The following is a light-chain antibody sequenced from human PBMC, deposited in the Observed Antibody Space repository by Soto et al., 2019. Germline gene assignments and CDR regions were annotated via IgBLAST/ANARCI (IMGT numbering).Light chain of an antibody. V-gene: IGKV3-15*01. CDR1: QSVSSN. CDR2: GAS. J-gene: IGKJ1*01. CDR3: QQYNNWLRT. Sequence: MTQSPSTLSASVGDRVTLSCRASQSVSSNLAWYQQKPGQAPRLLIYGASTRATGIPARFSGSGSGTEFTLTISSLQSEDFAVYYCQQYNNWLRTFGQGTKVEIK.